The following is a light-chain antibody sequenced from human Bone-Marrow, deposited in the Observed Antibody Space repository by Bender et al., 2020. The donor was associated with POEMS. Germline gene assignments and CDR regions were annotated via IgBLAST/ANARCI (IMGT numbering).Light chain of an antibody. Sequence: QSVLTQPPSASGTPGQRVTISCSGGSSNIGAHAVNWYQHLPGTAPKLLIYSSHRRPSEVPDRSSASRSGTSPSLAISGLQSEDEADYYCAVWDDSLDGWVFGGGTKLTVL. V-gene: IGLV1-44*01. CDR3: AVWDDSLDGWV. J-gene: IGLJ3*02. CDR1: SSNIGAHA. CDR2: SSH.